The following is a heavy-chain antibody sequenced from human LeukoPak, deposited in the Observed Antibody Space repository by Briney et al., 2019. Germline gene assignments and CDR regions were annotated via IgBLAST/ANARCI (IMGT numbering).Heavy chain of an antibody. J-gene: IGHJ5*02. CDR2: INHSGST. CDR1: GVSFSGYY. V-gene: IGHV4-34*01. Sequence: PSETLSLTCAAYGVSFSGYYCSWRPQPPGKGLEWLREINHSGSTNYNPSLKSRDTISVDTSNNQFSLKLSSVTAADTAVYYCARGRRLRSGITMVRGVTGWFDPWGQGTLVTVSS. CDR3: ARGRRLRSGITMVRGVTGWFDP. D-gene: IGHD3-10*01.